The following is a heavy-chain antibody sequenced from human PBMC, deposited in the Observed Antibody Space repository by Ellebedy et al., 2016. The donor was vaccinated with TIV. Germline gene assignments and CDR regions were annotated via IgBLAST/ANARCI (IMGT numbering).Heavy chain of an antibody. CDR1: GYTFTSYG. CDR3: ARDPGGAGLTPQDY. CDR2: ISAYNGNT. D-gene: IGHD2-8*02. Sequence: AASVKVSCKASGYTFTSYGISWVRQAPGQGLEWMGWISAYNGNTNYAQKLQGRVTMTTDTSTSTAYMELGSLRSDDTAVYYCARDPGGAGLTPQDYWGQGTLVTVSS. V-gene: IGHV1-18*01. J-gene: IGHJ4*02.